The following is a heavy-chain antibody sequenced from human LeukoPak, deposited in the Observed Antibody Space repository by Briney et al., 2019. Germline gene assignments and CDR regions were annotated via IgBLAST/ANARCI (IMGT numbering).Heavy chain of an antibody. CDR3: ARGGYSGSYYRFS. CDR2: TSKDGSDT. D-gene: IGHD6-25*01. CDR1: GFRFSDYW. J-gene: IGHJ4*02. Sequence: GGSLRLSCAASGFRFSDYWMHWVRQGPGKGPEWLSRTSKDGSDTFYADAAKGRFTASRDNAKNTVYLQVTNVRPEDTAVYFCARGGYSGSYYRFSWGQGTLVAVAS. V-gene: IGHV3-74*01.